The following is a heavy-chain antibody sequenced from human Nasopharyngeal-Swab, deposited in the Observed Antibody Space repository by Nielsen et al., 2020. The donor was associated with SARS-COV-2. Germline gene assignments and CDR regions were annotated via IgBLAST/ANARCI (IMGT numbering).Heavy chain of an antibody. V-gene: IGHV3-15*01. J-gene: IGHJ5*02. Sequence: VRQAPGKGLEWVGRMKSKVDGGRTDYAAPVKDRFIISRDDSKNMLYVQMNSRRTEDTAVYYCSPNKYRSGDDRWGQGTLVTVSS. CDR2: MKSKVDGGRT. CDR3: SPNKYRSGDDR. D-gene: IGHD3-3*01.